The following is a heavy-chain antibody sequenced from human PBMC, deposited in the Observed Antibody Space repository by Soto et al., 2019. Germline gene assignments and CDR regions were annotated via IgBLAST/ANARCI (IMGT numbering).Heavy chain of an antibody. CDR2: MNPNSGNT. Sequence: GASVKVSCKASGYIFTSYDINWVRQATGQGLEWMGWMNPNSGNTGYAQKFQGRVTMTRNTSISTAYMELSSLRSEDTAVYYCASPARNYDFWSGYSFDIWGQGTMVTVSS. CDR1: GYIFTSYD. V-gene: IGHV1-8*01. CDR3: ASPARNYDFWSGYSFDI. D-gene: IGHD3-3*01. J-gene: IGHJ3*02.